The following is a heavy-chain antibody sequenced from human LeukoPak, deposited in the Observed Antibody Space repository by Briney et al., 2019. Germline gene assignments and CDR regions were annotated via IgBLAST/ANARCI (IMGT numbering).Heavy chain of an antibody. Sequence: GGSLRPSCAASGFTFSDYYMSWIRQAPGKGLEWVSYISSSSSYTNYADPVKGRFTISRDNAKNSLYLQMNSLRAEDTAVYYCAGGRRRCSGGSCYSGGSYYAPFDYWGQGTLVTVSS. J-gene: IGHJ4*02. D-gene: IGHD2-15*01. CDR3: AGGRRRCSGGSCYSGGSYYAPFDY. CDR2: ISSSSSYT. CDR1: GFTFSDYY. V-gene: IGHV3-11*03.